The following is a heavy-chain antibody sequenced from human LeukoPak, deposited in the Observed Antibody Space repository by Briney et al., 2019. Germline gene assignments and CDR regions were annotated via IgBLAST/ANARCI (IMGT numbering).Heavy chain of an antibody. CDR2: IKQDGSEK. Sequence: GGSLRLSCAPSGFTFGSFWMSWVRQAPGKGLEWVANIKQDGSEKYYVDSVKGRFTISRDNAKNSLYLQMNSLRAEDTAVYYCARDNRGYYDSSGSSLDDAFDIWGLGTMVTVSS. J-gene: IGHJ3*02. CDR3: ARDNRGYYDSSGSSLDDAFDI. D-gene: IGHD3-22*01. CDR1: GFTFGSFW. V-gene: IGHV3-7*01.